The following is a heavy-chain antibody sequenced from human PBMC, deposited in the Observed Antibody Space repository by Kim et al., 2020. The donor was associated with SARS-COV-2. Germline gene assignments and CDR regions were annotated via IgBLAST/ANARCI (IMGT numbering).Heavy chain of an antibody. J-gene: IGHJ4*02. CDR3: ARDGDNSNWYEFDY. D-gene: IGHD6-13*01. Sequence: AVSVKSRIAINADPSKNQSSLQLNSVTPEDTAVYFCARDGDNSNWYEFDYWGQGTLVTVSS. V-gene: IGHV6-1*01.